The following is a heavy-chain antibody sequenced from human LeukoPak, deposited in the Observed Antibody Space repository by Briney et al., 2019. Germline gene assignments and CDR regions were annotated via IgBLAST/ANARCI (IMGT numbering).Heavy chain of an antibody. J-gene: IGHJ4*02. CDR1: GYSISSGYY. Sequence: PSETLSLTCAVSGYSISSGYYWGWIRQPPGKGLEWIGSIYHSGSTYYNPSLKSRVTISVDTSKNQFSLKLSSVTAADTAVYYCARLRSSEYYFDHWGQGTLVTVSS. V-gene: IGHV4-38-2*01. CDR3: ARLRSSEYYFDH. D-gene: IGHD2-15*01. CDR2: IYHSGST.